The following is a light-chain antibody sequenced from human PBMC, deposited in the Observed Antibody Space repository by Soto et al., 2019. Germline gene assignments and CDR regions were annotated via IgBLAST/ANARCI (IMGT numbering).Light chain of an antibody. V-gene: IGKV3-11*01. CDR3: QQRSNWPLT. CDR2: DAS. Sequence: IVLTQSPATLSLSPGDRATLSCRASQSVSSYLAWSQQKPGQAPRLLIYDASNRATVIPARFSGSGSGTDFTLTISSLEPEDFAVYYCQQRSNWPLTFGGGTKVEIK. J-gene: IGKJ4*01. CDR1: QSVSSY.